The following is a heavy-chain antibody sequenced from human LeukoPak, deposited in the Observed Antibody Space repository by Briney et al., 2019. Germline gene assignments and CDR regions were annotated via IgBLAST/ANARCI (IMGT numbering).Heavy chain of an antibody. D-gene: IGHD5/OR15-5a*01. Sequence: GXGLEWVANIKQDGSEKYYVDSVKGRFTISRDNAKNSLYLQMNSLRAEDTAVYYCARDLPDYWGQGTLVTVSS. CDR3: ARDLPDY. V-gene: IGHV3-7*01. J-gene: IGHJ4*02. CDR2: IKQDGSEK.